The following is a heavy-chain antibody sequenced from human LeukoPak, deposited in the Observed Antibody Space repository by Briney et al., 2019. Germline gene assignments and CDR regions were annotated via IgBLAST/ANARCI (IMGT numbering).Heavy chain of an antibody. D-gene: IGHD3-10*01. Sequence: PSETPSLTCTVSGGSISSSSYFWSWIRQSSGKGLEWIGEIHNSGTTNYNPSLNSRVTISEDTSKNQFYLNLSSVTAADTAVYYCARRYYYNLGSFPFDFWGQGTLVTVSS. CDR3: ARRYYYNLGSFPFDF. V-gene: IGHV4-39*07. CDR1: GGSISSSSYF. CDR2: IHNSGTT. J-gene: IGHJ4*02.